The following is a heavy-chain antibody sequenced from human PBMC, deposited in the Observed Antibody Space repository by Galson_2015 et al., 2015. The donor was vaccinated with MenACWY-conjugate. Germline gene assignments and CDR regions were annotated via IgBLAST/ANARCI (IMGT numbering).Heavy chain of an antibody. CDR1: GFAFSNYA. Sequence: SLRLSCAASGFAFSNYAMSWVRQAPGKGLEWVSIISGGGTSTSYADSVKGRFTISRDNSKNTLYVQMNSLRVDVTAVYYCAKGTGVTVARFDYWGQGSLVTVSS. D-gene: IGHD6-19*01. V-gene: IGHV3-23*01. CDR3: AKGTGVTVARFDY. CDR2: ISGGGTST. J-gene: IGHJ4*02.